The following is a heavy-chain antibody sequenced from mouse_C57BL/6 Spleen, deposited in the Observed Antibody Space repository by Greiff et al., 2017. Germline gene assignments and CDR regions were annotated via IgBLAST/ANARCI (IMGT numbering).Heavy chain of an antibody. CDR1: GYTFTSYW. D-gene: IGHD1-1*01. Sequence: QVQLQQPGAELVRPGSSVKLSCKASGYTFTSYWMDWVKQRPGQGLEWIGNIYPSDSETHYNQKFKDKATLTVDKSSSTAYMQLSSLTSEDSAVYYCATHYGSSYHYAMDDWGQGTSVTVSS. J-gene: IGHJ4*01. V-gene: IGHV1-61*01. CDR2: IYPSDSET. CDR3: ATHYGSSYHYAMDD.